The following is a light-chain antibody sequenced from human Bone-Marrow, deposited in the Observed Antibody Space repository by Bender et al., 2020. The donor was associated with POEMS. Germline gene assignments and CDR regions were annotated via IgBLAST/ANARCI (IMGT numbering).Light chain of an antibody. J-gene: IGLJ3*02. V-gene: IGLV1-40*01. CDR2: GYN. CDR1: SSNTGSGYD. Sequence: QSVLTQPPSVSGAPGQRVTISCTGSSSNTGSGYDINWYQHLPGTAPKLLIYGYNKRPSGVSDRFSGSKSGNTASLTISGLQAEDEADYHCSSYAGSSPWVFGGGTKLTVL. CDR3: SSYAGSSPWV.